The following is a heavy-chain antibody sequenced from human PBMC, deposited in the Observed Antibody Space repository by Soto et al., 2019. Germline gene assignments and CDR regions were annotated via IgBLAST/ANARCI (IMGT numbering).Heavy chain of an antibody. CDR2: IYYIGST. V-gene: IGHV4-59*01. Sequence: SENLSLTLTASGGSISSYYCRSILQPPLKGLEWIRYIYYIGSTNYNPSLKSRVNISVDTSKNQFSLKLSSVTAAETAVYYCARALVPAAINWFDPWGQGTLDSVTA. CDR3: ARALVPAAINWFDP. J-gene: IGHJ5*02. D-gene: IGHD2-2*02. CDR1: GGSISSYY.